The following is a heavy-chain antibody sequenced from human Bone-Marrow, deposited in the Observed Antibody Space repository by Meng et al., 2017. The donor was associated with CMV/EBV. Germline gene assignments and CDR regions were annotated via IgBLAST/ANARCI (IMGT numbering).Heavy chain of an antibody. CDR2: IIPIFGTA. D-gene: IGHD6-6*01. J-gene: IGHJ4*02. Sequence: SVKVSCKASGGTFSSYAISWVRQAPGQGLEWMGGIIPIFGTANYAQKFQGRATMTTDTSTSTAYMELRSLRSDDTAVYYCARDRRNLAARPREFDYWGQGTLVTVSS. CDR1: GGTFSSYA. CDR3: ARDRRNLAARPREFDY. V-gene: IGHV1-69*05.